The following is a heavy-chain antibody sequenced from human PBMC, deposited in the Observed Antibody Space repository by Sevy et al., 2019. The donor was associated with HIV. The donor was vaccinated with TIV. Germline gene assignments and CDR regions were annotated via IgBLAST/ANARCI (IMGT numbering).Heavy chain of an antibody. Sequence: GGSLRLSCSASGFTFISYPMHWVRQAPGKGLEYVSLISGNGGSTYYADSVKGRFTISRDNFKKTLYLQMSSLRAEATAVYYCVTRGGLVGATYFDYWGQGTRVTVSS. CDR2: ISGNGGST. D-gene: IGHD1-26*01. CDR3: VTRGGLVGATYFDY. J-gene: IGHJ4*02. CDR1: GFTFISYP. V-gene: IGHV3-64D*06.